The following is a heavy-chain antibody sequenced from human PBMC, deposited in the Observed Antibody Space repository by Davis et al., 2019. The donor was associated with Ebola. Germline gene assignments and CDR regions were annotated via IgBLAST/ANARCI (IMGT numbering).Heavy chain of an antibody. J-gene: IGHJ4*02. CDR1: GFTFSGPA. CDR3: TGAGEVDY. D-gene: IGHD3-10*01. CDR2: IRSKANSYAT. V-gene: IGHV3-73*01. Sequence: GESLKISCAASGFTFSGPAMHWVRQASGKGLERVGRIRSKANSYATAYAASVKGRFTISRDDSKNTAYLQMNSLKTEDTAVYYCTGAGEVDYWGQGTLVTVSS.